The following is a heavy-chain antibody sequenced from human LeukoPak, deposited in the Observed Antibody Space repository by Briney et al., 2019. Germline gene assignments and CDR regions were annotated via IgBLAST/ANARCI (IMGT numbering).Heavy chain of an antibody. J-gene: IGHJ6*03. V-gene: IGHV4-4*07. CDR2: IYTSGST. CDR1: GGSIGSYY. D-gene: IGHD6-19*01. Sequence: PSETLSLTCTVSGGSIGSYYWSWIRQPAGKGLEWIGRIYTSGSTNYNPSLKSRVTMSVDTSKNQFSLKLSSVTAADTAVYYCARAPNDSSGWYGYYYYYYMDVWGKGTTVTVSS. CDR3: ARAPNDSSGWYGYYYYYYMDV.